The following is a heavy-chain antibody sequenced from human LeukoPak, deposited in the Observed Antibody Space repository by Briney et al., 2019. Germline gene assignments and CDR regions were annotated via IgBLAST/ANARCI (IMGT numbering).Heavy chain of an antibody. CDR2: INPSGGST. V-gene: IGHV1-46*01. J-gene: IGHJ6*03. Sequence: ASVKVSCKASGYTFTNYYIHWVRQAPGQGLEWMGLINPSGGSTSYAQKFQGRVTMTRDMSTSTVYMELSSLRSEDTAVYYCARENEGYSPPYWYYYMDVWGKGTTVTVSS. CDR1: GYTFTNYY. CDR3: ARENEGYSPPYWYYYMDV. D-gene: IGHD5-18*01.